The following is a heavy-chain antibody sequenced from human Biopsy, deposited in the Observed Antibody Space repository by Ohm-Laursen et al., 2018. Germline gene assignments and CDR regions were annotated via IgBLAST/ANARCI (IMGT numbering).Heavy chain of an antibody. Sequence: SDTLSLTCTVSGGSIGSFFWSWIRQPPGQGMEWIGYIYYSGSTNYNPSLRSRVTISADRSTNQFSLELSSVTAADTAVYYCARVGAGAPSIVYFDYWGQGALVTVSS. CDR1: GGSIGSFF. V-gene: IGHV4-59*07. J-gene: IGHJ4*02. CDR3: ARVGAGAPSIVYFDY. CDR2: IYYSGST. D-gene: IGHD1-26*01.